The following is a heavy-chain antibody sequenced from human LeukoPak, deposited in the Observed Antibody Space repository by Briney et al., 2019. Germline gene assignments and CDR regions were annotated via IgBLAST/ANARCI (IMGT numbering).Heavy chain of an antibody. CDR2: INHSGST. Sequence: PSETLSLTCAVYGGSFSGYYWSWIRQPPGKGLEWIGEINHSGSTNYNPSLKSRVTISVDTSKNQFSLKLSSVTAADTAVYYCARHSRVYDYVWGSYRTRAPFDYWGQGTLVTVSS. CDR3: ARHSRVYDYVWGSYRTRAPFDY. D-gene: IGHD3-16*02. J-gene: IGHJ4*02. V-gene: IGHV4-34*01. CDR1: GGSFSGYY.